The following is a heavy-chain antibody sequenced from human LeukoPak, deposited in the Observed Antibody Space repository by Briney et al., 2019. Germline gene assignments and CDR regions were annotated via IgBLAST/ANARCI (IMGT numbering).Heavy chain of an antibody. V-gene: IGHV3-74*01. CDR1: GFTFSDYY. CDR3: ARGTYRDGYNYANY. Sequence: GGSLRLSCAASGFTFSDYYMSWIRQAPGKGLVWVSRINSDGSSTSYADSVKGRFTISRDNAKNTPYLQMNSLRAEDTAVYYCARGTYRDGYNYANYWGQGTLVTVSS. D-gene: IGHD5-12*01. J-gene: IGHJ4*02. CDR2: INSDGSST.